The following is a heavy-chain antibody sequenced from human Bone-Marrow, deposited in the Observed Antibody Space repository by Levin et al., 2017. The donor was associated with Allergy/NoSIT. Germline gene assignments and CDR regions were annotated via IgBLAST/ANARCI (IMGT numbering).Heavy chain of an antibody. V-gene: IGHV3-48*03. CDR3: ARRSYYDSGRVRNAFDI. CDR2: ISSSGITI. J-gene: IGHJ3*02. CDR1: GFTFSNYE. D-gene: IGHD3-22*01. Sequence: GGSLRLSCAASGFTFSNYEMTWVRQAPGKGLEWVSYISSSGITIYYADSVKGRFTISRDNAKNSLYLQMNSLRAEDTAVYYCARRSYYDSGRVRNAFDIWGQGTMVTVSS.